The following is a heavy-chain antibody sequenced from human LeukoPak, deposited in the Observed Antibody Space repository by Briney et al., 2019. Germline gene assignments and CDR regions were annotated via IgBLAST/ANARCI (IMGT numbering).Heavy chain of an antibody. Sequence: ASVKVSCKVSGYTLTELSMHWVRQAPGKGLEWMGGFDPEDGETIYAQKFQGRVTMTEDTSTDTAYMELSSLRSEDTAMYYCASFAGVFWSGYYNQKADAFDIWGQGTMVTVSS. CDR2: FDPEDGET. V-gene: IGHV1-24*01. D-gene: IGHD3-3*01. CDR1: GYTLTELS. J-gene: IGHJ3*02. CDR3: ASFAGVFWSGYYNQKADAFDI.